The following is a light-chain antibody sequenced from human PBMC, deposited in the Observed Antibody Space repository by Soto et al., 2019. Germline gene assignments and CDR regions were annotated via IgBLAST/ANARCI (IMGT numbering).Light chain of an antibody. CDR1: SSDVGGYNY. CDR3: SSFTSSGTRV. Sequence: QSALTQPASVSGSPGQSITISCTGTSSDVGGYNYVSWYQQHPGKAPKVMIYEVSNRPSGVSNRFSGSKSGNTASLTISGLQAEDEADYYCSSFTSSGTRVFGTGTKLTAL. J-gene: IGLJ1*01. V-gene: IGLV2-14*01. CDR2: EVS.